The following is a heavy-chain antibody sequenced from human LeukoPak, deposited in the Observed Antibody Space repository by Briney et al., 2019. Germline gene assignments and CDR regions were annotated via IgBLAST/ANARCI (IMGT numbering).Heavy chain of an antibody. CDR1: GFTFSSYG. CDR3: ARERDYSQKGRYYYCYMDV. CDR2: IRYDGSNK. Sequence: GGSLRLSCAASGFTFSSYGMHWVRQAPGKGLEWVAFIRYDGSNKYYADSVKGRFTISRDNSKNTLYLQMNSLRAEDTAVYYCARERDYSQKGRYYYCYMDVWGKGTTVTVSS. J-gene: IGHJ6*03. V-gene: IGHV3-30*02. D-gene: IGHD4-11*01.